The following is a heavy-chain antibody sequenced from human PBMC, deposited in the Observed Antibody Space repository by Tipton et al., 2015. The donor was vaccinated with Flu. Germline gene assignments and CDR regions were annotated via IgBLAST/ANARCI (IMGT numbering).Heavy chain of an antibody. J-gene: IGHJ2*01. CDR3: AREGGCYWYFDL. V-gene: IGHV4-61*02. CDR1: GGSISSGSYY. CDR2: IYTSGST. Sequence: TLSLTCTVSGGSISSGSYYWSWIRQPAGKGLEWIGRIYTSGSTNYNPSLKSRVTISVDTSENQFSLKLSSVTAADTAVYYCAREGGCYWYFDLWGRGTVATVSA.